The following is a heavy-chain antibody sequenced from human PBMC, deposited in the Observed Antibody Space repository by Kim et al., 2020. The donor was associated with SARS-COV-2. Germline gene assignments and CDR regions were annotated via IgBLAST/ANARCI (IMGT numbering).Heavy chain of an antibody. CDR2: IYYSGST. V-gene: IGHV4-31*03. CDR1: GGSISSGGYY. CDR3: ARVVYYDSSGHFDY. Sequence: SETLSLTCTVSGGSISSGGYYWSWIRQHPGKGLEWIGYIYYSGSTYYNPSLKSRVTISVDTSKNQFSLKLSSVTAADTAVYYCARVVYYDSSGHFDYWGQGTLVTVSS. J-gene: IGHJ4*02. D-gene: IGHD3-22*01.